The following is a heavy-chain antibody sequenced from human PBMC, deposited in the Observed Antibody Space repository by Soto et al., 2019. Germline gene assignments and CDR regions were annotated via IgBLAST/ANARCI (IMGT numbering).Heavy chain of an antibody. CDR1: GGSISSGGYY. CDR2: IYYSGST. CDR3: ARTLTGGSSNWFDP. Sequence: SETLSLTCTVSGGSISSGGYYWSWIRQHPGKGLEWIGYIYYSGSTYYNPSLKSRVTISVDTSKNQFSLKLSSVTAADTAVYYCARTLTGGSSNWFDPWGQGTLVTVSS. D-gene: IGHD3-10*01. V-gene: IGHV4-31*03. J-gene: IGHJ5*02.